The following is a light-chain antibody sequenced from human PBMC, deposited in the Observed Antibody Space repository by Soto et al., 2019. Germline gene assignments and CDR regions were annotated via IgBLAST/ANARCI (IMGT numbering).Light chain of an antibody. J-gene: IGLJ2*01. Sequence: QAVLTQPPSASGTPGQRVTISCSGSSSNIGSNTVNWYQQLTGTAPKLLIYSNNQRTSGVPDRFSGSKSGTSASLAISGLQSEDEADYYCAAWDDSLNGVVFGGGIKLTVL. CDR2: SNN. CDR1: SSNIGSNT. V-gene: IGLV1-44*01. CDR3: AAWDDSLNGVV.